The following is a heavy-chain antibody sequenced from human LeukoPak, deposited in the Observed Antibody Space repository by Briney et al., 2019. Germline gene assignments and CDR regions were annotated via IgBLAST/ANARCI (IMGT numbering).Heavy chain of an antibody. J-gene: IGHJ4*02. D-gene: IGHD1-26*01. CDR1: GFSFSSYT. CDR2: ISSSGGST. V-gene: IGHV3-64*01. CDR3: ARGYGSYYAFDY. Sequence: GGSLRLSCAASGFSFSSYTMHWVRQAPGKGLEIVSAISSSGGSTYYVNSVKGGFAISRDNSKNTLYLQMGSLRAEDTAVYYCARGYGSYYAFDYWGQGTLVTVSS.